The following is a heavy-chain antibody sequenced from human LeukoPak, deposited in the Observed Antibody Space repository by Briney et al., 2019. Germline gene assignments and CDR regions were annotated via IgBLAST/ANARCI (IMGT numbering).Heavy chain of an antibody. CDR1: GNYW. D-gene: IGHD2/OR15-2a*01. Sequence: GGSLKLSCAASGNYWMHWVRQAPGKGLVWVSHINSDGSWTSYADSVKGRFTISKDNAKNTVYLQMNSLRAEDTAVYYCVSFYETYWGRGTLVTVSS. CDR3: VSFYETY. J-gene: IGHJ4*02. V-gene: IGHV3-74*01. CDR2: INSDGSWT.